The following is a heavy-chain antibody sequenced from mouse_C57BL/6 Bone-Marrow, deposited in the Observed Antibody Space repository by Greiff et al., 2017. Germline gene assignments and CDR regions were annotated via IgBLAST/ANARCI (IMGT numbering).Heavy chain of an antibody. CDR1: GYTFTSYT. CDR3: ADGYYVGYYCDY. V-gene: IGHV1-4*01. D-gene: IGHD2-3*01. CDR2: IIPSSGYT. Sequence: VKLVESGAELARPGASVKMSCKASGYTFTSYTMHWVKQRPGQGLAWIGYIIPSSGYTKYNQKFKDKATLTADKSSSTASMQLSSLTSEDSAVYYCADGYYVGYYCDYWGQGTTLTVSS. J-gene: IGHJ2*01.